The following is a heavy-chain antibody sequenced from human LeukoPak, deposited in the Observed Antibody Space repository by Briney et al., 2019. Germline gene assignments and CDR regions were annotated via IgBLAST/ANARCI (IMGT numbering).Heavy chain of an antibody. D-gene: IGHD2-2*01. CDR3: ARRQGCSSTSCPPDS. V-gene: IGHV5-51*01. CDR2: IYPGDPDT. Sequence: GESLKISCRCSGYSFTTYWIVWVRQMPAQSLECMVIIYPGDPDTRYSPSFQRQVTISADKSINTAYLQWTSLKASDTAMYYCARRQGCSSTSCPPDSWGQGTLVTVSS. J-gene: IGHJ4*02. CDR1: GYSFTTYW.